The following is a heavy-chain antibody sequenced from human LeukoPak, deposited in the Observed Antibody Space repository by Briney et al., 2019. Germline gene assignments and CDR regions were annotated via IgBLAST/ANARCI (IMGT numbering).Heavy chain of an antibody. CDR1: GGSISSSSYY. J-gene: IGHJ4*02. CDR3: AREDGDYGGNLSEDY. V-gene: IGHV4-39*07. Sequence: PSETLSLTCTVSGGSISSSSYYWGWIRQPPGKGLEWIGRIYTSGSTNYNPSLKSRVTISVDTSKNQFSLKLSSVTAADTAVYYCAREDGDYGGNLSEDYWGQGTLVTVSS. CDR2: IYTSGST. D-gene: IGHD4-23*01.